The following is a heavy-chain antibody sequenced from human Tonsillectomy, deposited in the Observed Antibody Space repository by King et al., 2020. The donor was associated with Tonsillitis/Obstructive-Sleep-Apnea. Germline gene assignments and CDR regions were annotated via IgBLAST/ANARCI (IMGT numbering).Heavy chain of an antibody. CDR1: GGSITGYY. J-gene: IGHJ3*02. Sequence: LQLQESGPGLVKPSENLSLTCTVSGGSITGYYWSWIRQAPGKGLEWIAYIDYSGSTNYNPSLKSRVTISVDTSRNQFSLKLSAVTAADTAVYYCAREGDDAFDIWGQGTMVTVSS. CDR2: IDYSGST. CDR3: AREGDDAFDI. V-gene: IGHV4-59*01. D-gene: IGHD3-16*01.